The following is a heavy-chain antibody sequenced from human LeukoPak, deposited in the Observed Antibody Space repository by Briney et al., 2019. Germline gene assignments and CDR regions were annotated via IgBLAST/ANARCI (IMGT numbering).Heavy chain of an antibody. D-gene: IGHD6-13*01. CDR1: GYTFTGYY. J-gene: IGHJ4*02. CDR2: INPNSGGT. Sequence: ASVKVSCKASGYTFTGYYMHWVRQAPGQGLEWMGWINPNSGGTNYAQKFQGRVTMTRDTSISTAYMELSRLRSDDTAVYYCARDRSAAAGDPDYWGQGTLVTVSS. V-gene: IGHV1-2*02. CDR3: ARDRSAAAGDPDY.